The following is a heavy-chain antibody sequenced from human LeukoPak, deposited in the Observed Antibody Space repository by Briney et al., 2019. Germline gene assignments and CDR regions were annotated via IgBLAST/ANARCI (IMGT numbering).Heavy chain of an antibody. CDR2: IYPGDSDT. CDR3: ARHSYSSGWYVDY. J-gene: IGHJ4*02. D-gene: IGHD6-19*01. CDR1: GYSFTSYW. Sequence: GESLKISCKGSGYSFTSYWIGWVRQMPGKGLEWMGIIYPGDSDTRYSPSFQGQVTISADKSISSAYLQWSSLKASDTAMYYCARHSYSSGWYVDYWGQGTLVTVSS. V-gene: IGHV5-51*01.